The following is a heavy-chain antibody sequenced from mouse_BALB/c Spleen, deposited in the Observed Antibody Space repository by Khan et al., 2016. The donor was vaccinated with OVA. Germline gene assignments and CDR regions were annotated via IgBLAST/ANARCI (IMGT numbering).Heavy chain of an antibody. CDR2: ISSCGSYT. CDR1: GFTFSNYG. V-gene: IGHV5-9-3*01. J-gene: IGHJ2*01. D-gene: IGHD1-1*01. CDR3: ARTRGYYGSNYFDY. Sequence: EVELVESGGGLVKPGGSLKFSCAASGFTFSNYGMSWVRQTPEKRLEWVATISSCGSYTYYPDSVKGRFTISRDNANNTLYLKLSSLRSEETAMYYCARTRGYYGSNYFDYWGQGTTLTVSS.